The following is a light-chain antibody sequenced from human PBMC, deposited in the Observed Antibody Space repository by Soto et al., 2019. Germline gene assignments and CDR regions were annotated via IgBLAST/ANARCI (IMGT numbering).Light chain of an antibody. CDR2: EVF. CDR1: SSDIGRFNY. Sequence: QSVLTQPPSASGSPGQSVTISCTGTSSDIGRFNYVSWYQQHPGKAPKRVLYEVFHRPSGIPDRFSGSKSGHTASLTVSGLRADDEATYYCSSYAGSDFFVFGRGTKLTVL. V-gene: IGLV2-8*01. CDR3: SSYAGSDFFV. J-gene: IGLJ2*01.